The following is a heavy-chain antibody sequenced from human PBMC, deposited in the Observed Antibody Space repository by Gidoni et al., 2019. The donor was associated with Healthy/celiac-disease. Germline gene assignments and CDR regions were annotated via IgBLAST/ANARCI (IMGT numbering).Heavy chain of an antibody. CDR1: GGSISSGSYY. CDR2: IYTSGST. V-gene: IGHV4-61*02. CDR3: ARDKEAGDDAFDI. D-gene: IGHD3-16*01. Sequence: QVQLQESCPGLVKPSQTLSLTFTVSGGSISSGSYYWSWIRQPAGKGLEWIGRIYTSGSTNYNPSLKSRITISVDTSKNQFSLKLSSVTAADTAVYYCARDKEAGDDAFDIWGQGTMVTVSS. J-gene: IGHJ3*02.